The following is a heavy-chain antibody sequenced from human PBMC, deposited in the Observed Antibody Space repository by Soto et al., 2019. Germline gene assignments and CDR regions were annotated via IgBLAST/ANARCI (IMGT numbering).Heavy chain of an antibody. V-gene: IGHV3-21*01. CDR2: LSNTGHYI. CDR3: RRKEYDA. CDR1: GFPFSSYT. Sequence: EVQLVESGGGLVKPGGSLRLSCAASGFPFSSYTMSWVRQAPGKRLEWVSSLSNTGHYIVYADSVRGRFTISRDNAKNTGYLRLHSLRGEDTGVDYCRRKEYDAWGQGTLVTVSS. J-gene: IGHJ5*02.